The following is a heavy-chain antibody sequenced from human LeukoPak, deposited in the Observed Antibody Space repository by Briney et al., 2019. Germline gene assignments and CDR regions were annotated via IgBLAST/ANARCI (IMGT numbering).Heavy chain of an antibody. D-gene: IGHD3-10*01. V-gene: IGHV3-23*01. CDR1: GFTFSSYA. CDR3: AKKSRGSGSYYGDY. CDR2: ISGSGGST. J-gene: IGHJ4*02. Sequence: PGGSLRLSCAASGFTFSSYAMGWVRQAPGKGLEWVSAISGSGGSTYYADSVKGRFTISRDNSKNTLYLQMNSLRAEDTAVYYCAKKSRGSGSYYGDYWGQGILVTVSS.